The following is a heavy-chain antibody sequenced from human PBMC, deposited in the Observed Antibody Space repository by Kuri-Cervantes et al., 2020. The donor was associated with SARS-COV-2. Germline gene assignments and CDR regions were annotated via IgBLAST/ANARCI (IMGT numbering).Heavy chain of an antibody. Sequence: ASVKVSCKASGGTFGSYAISWVRQAPGQGLEWMGWISAYNGNTNYAQKLQGRVTMTTDTSTSTAYMELRSLRSDDTAVYYCARDKVPMVRSTDAFDMWGQGTMVTVSS. CDR2: ISAYNGNT. CDR1: GGTFGSYA. J-gene: IGHJ3*02. D-gene: IGHD3-10*01. CDR3: ARDKVPMVRSTDAFDM. V-gene: IGHV1-18*01.